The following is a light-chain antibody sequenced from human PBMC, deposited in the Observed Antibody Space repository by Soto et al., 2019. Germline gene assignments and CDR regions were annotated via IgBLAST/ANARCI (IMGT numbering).Light chain of an antibody. J-gene: IGKJ5*01. CDR2: GAS. CDR3: QQYGRSIPIT. CDR1: QIVSSSH. V-gene: IGKV3-20*01. Sequence: EIVLTQSPGTLSLSPGERATLSCMASQIVSSSHLAWYQQKPGQAPRLLIYGASTRATGIPARFSGSGSGTEFTLTISRLEPEDLAVYYCQQYGRSIPITFGQGTRLEIK.